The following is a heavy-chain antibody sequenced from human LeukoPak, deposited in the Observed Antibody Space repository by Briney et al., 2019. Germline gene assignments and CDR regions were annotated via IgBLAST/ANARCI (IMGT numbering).Heavy chain of an antibody. CDR3: ARGGAGTYYKRDGWFDP. D-gene: IGHD3-10*01. V-gene: IGHV1-8*01. CDR2: MNLNTGNT. Sequence: ASVTVSCKASGYTFNSYDINWVRQATGPGLEWMGWMNLNTGNTGYGERFQGRVTMTRDNSISTAYMELNSLTSEDTAVYYCARGGAGTYYKRDGWFDPWGQGTVVTVSS. CDR1: GYTFNSYD. J-gene: IGHJ5*02.